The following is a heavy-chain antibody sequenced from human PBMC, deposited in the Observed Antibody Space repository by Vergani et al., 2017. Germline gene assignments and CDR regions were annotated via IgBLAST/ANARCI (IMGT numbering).Heavy chain of an antibody. Sequence: VQLLESGGGVVQPGRSLRLSCAASGFTFSSYGMHWVRQAPGKGLEWVAVIWYDGSNKYYADSVKGRFTISRDNSKNTLYLQMNSLRAEDTAVYYCARRGQTYYDFWSGQYYYYGMDVWGQGTTVTVSS. CDR3: ARRGQTYYDFWSGQYYYYGMDV. J-gene: IGHJ6*02. V-gene: IGHV3-33*01. CDR2: IWYDGSNK. CDR1: GFTFSSYG. D-gene: IGHD3-3*01.